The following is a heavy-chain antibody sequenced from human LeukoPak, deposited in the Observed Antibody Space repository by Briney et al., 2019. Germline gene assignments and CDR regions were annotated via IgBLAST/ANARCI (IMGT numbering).Heavy chain of an antibody. D-gene: IGHD1-1*01. CDR1: GFTFSSYS. CDR3: ASGIRERGFDS. CDR2: ISPTGGAI. V-gene: IGHV3-21*01. J-gene: IGHJ4*02. Sequence: GGSLRVSCAASGFTFSSYSMNWVRQAPGRGLEWVSSISPTGGAIFYADSVRGRFTISRDSAKSSLFLQMNSLKAEDTALYFCASGIRERGFDSWGQGTLVTVSS.